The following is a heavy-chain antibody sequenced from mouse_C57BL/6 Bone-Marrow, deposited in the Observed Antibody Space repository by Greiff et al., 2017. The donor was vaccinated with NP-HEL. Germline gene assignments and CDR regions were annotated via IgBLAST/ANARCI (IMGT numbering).Heavy chain of an antibody. CDR1: GYAFSSSW. CDR3: ARLYYGSSPYYAMDY. CDR2: IYPGDGDT. Sequence: VHLVESGPELVKPGASVKISCKASGYAFSSSWMNWVKQRPGKGLEWIGRIYPGDGDTNYNGKFKGKATLTADKSSSTAYMQLSSLTSEDSAVYFCARLYYGSSPYYAMDYWGQGTSVTVSS. V-gene: IGHV1-82*01. J-gene: IGHJ4*01. D-gene: IGHD1-1*01.